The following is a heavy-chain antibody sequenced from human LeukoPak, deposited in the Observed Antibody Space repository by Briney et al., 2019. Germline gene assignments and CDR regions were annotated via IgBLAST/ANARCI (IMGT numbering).Heavy chain of an antibody. D-gene: IGHD3/OR15-3a*01. V-gene: IGHV4-39*01. CDR2: IYYSGNT. Sequence: SETLSLTCTVSGVSISSSNSYWGWIRQPPGRGLEWLGSIYYSGNTYYNASLKSQVSISIDTSKNQFSLRLTSVTAADTAVYYCARQTGSGLFILPGGQGTLVTVSS. J-gene: IGHJ4*02. CDR3: ARQTGSGLFILP. CDR1: GVSISSSNSY.